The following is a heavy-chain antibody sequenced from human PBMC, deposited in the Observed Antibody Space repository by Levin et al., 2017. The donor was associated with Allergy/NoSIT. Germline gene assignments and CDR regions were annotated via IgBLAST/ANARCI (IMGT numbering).Heavy chain of an antibody. Sequence: GESLKISCAASGFTFSDYYMSWIRQAPGKGLEWVSYISSSGSTIYYADSVKGRFTISRVNAKNSLYLQMNSLRAEDTAVYYCARDSWYGSGSYYLYNYYYNGMDVWGQGTTVTVSS. J-gene: IGHJ6*02. CDR3: ARDSWYGSGSYYLYNYYYNGMDV. D-gene: IGHD3-10*01. CDR2: ISSSGSTI. CDR1: GFTFSDYY. V-gene: IGHV3-11*01.